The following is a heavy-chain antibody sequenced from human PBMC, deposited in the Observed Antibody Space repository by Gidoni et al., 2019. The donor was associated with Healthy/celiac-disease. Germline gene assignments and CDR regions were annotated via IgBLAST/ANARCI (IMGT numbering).Heavy chain of an antibody. CDR1: GFPFSSYG. J-gene: IGHJ4*02. V-gene: IGHV3-33*01. D-gene: IGHD3-16*01. Sequence: QVQLVASGGGVVQPGRSLRLSCAASGFPFSSYGMHGVRQAPGKGLEWVAVIWYEGSNKYYADSVKGRFTIPRDNSKSTLYLQMNSLRAEDTAVYYCARREKGITTVDYWGQGTLVTVSS. CDR2: IWYEGSNK. CDR3: ARREKGITTVDY.